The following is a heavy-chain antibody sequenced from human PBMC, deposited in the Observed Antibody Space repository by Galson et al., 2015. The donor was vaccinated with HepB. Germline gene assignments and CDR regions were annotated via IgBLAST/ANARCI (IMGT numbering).Heavy chain of an antibody. CDR1: GFTFSSYG. Sequence: SLRLSCAASGFTFSSYGMHWVRQAPGKGLEWVAFIRYDGSNKYYADSVKGRFTISRDNSKNTLYLQMNSLRAEDTAVYYCAKDPGMARLGEFHYWGQGTLVTVSS. D-gene: IGHD3-10*01. CDR2: IRYDGSNK. J-gene: IGHJ4*02. V-gene: IGHV3-30*02. CDR3: AKDPGMARLGEFHY.